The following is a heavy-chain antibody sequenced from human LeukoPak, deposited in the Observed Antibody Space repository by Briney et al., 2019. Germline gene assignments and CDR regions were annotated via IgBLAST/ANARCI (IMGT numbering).Heavy chain of an antibody. V-gene: IGHV3-48*02. CDR3: VRDYRYYFDY. J-gene: IGHJ4*02. CDR2: ISGGSDST. CDR1: GFTFSIYS. Sequence: PGGSLRLSCAASGFTFSIYSMNWVRQAPGKGPEWVSYISGGSDSTYYADSVKGRFTISRDNGKNSLYLQVNSLRDEDTAVYYCVRDYRYYFDYWGQGTLVTVSS. D-gene: IGHD1-14*01.